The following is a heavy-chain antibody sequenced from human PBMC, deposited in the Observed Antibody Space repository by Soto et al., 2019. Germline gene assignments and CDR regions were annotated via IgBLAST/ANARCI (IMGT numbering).Heavy chain of an antibody. D-gene: IGHD3-3*01. Sequence: SETLSLTCTVSGGSISSSSYYWGWIRQPPGKGQKWIGTIYSSGSTYYKQSLKNQETKSVDTSKNQFSLKLTSLTAADTAVYYCARLLAIFGVVIRMDVWGQGTTVT. CDR3: ARLLAIFGVVIRMDV. CDR1: GGSISSSSYY. J-gene: IGHJ6*02. V-gene: IGHV4-39*01. CDR2: IYSSGST.